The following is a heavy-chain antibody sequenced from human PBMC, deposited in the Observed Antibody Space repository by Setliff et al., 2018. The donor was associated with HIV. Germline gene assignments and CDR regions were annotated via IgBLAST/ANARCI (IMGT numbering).Heavy chain of an antibody. Sequence: SETLSLTCSVSGGSITNDNNYWGWIRQPPGKGLEWVGSVYYSGDIFYNPSLRSRVTISLDSSKNQLSLRLKSVTAADTAVYFCARRAESTTTWFSSWYSYDMDVWGQGTTVTVSS. CDR1: GGSITNDNNY. CDR2: VYYSGDI. CDR3: ARRAESTTTWFSSWYSYDMDV. V-gene: IGHV4-39*01. J-gene: IGHJ6*02. D-gene: IGHD2-15*01.